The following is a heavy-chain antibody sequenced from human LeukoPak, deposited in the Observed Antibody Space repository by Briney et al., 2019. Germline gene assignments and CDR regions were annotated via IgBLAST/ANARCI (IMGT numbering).Heavy chain of an antibody. Sequence: PSETLSLTCTVSGGSISTYYWSWIRQPPGKGREWIGYVYYSGTTNYNPSLRSRVTISVDTSKNQFSLKLTSVTAADTAVYYCARRGYFDYWGQGTLVTVSS. CDR2: VYYSGTT. CDR1: GGSISTYY. V-gene: IGHV4-59*08. CDR3: ARRGYFDY. J-gene: IGHJ4*02.